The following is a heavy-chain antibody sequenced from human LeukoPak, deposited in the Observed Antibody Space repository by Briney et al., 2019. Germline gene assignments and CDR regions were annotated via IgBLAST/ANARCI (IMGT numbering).Heavy chain of an antibody. V-gene: IGHV3-23*01. Sequence: GGSLRLSCAASGFTFSSYGVSWVRQAPGKGLEWVSAISGSGGSTYYADSVKGRFTISRDNSKNTLYRQMNSLRAEHTAVYYCAKEVAAAGTIDYWGQGTLVTVSS. J-gene: IGHJ4*02. CDR1: GFTFSSYG. CDR3: AKEVAAAGTIDY. CDR2: ISGSGGST. D-gene: IGHD6-13*01.